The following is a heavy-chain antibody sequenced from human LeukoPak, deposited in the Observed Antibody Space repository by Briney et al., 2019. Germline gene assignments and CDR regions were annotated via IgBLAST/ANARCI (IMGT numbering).Heavy chain of an antibody. Sequence: SETLSLTCTVSGGSISSYYWSWIRQPPGKGLEWIGYMYYSGRTNYNPSLKSRVTISVDTSKNQFSLKLSSVTAADTAVYYCARTKSGWYYSDYWGQGTLVSVSS. CDR1: GGSISSYY. V-gene: IGHV4-59*08. J-gene: IGHJ4*02. D-gene: IGHD6-19*01. CDR2: MYYSGRT. CDR3: ARTKSGWYYSDY.